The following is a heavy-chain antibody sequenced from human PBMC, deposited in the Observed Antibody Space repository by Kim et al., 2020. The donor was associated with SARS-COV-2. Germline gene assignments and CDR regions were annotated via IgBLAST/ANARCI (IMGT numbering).Heavy chain of an antibody. CDR3: ARLPRGWDIVATITRGGPFDY. CDR2: IYYSGST. CDR1: GGSISSSSYY. V-gene: IGHV4-39*01. Sequence: SETLSLTCTVSGGSISSSSYYWGWIRQPPGKGLEWIGSIYYSGSTYYNPSLKSRVTISVDTSKNQFSLKLSSVTAADTAVYYCARLPRGWDIVATITRGGPFDYWGQGTLVTVSS. D-gene: IGHD5-12*01. J-gene: IGHJ4*02.